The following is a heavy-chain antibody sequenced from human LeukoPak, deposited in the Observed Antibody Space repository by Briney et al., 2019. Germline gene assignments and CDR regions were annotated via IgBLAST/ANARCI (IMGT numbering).Heavy chain of an antibody. CDR3: AKGDYGSRSFAGEFDY. V-gene: IGHV3-23*01. Sequence: PGGSLRLSCAASGFTFSSYAMSWVRQAPGKGLEWVSAISGSGGSTYYADSVKGRFTISRDNSKNTLYLQMNSLRAEDTAVYYCAKGDYGSRSFAGEFDYWGQGTLVTVSS. J-gene: IGHJ4*02. CDR1: GFTFSSYA. CDR2: ISGSGGST. D-gene: IGHD3-10*01.